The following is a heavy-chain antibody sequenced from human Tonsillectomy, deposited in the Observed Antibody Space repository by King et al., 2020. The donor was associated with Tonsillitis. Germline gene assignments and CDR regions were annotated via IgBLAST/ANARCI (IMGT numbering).Heavy chain of an antibody. D-gene: IGHD3-10*01. CDR2: ICYSGST. CDR3: ARALGAGIWFDP. J-gene: IGHJ5*02. Sequence: QLQESGPRLVKPSETLSLTCTVSGGSISSTNYCWGWIRQPPGKGLEWTGSICYSGSTYYNPSLKRRVSISEDTSKNQFSLKLSSVTAADTAVYYCARALGAGIWFDPWGQGTLVTVSS. CDR1: GGSISSTNYC. V-gene: IGHV4-39*07.